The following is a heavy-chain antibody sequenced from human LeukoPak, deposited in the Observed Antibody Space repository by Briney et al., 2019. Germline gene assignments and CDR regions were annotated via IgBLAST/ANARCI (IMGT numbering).Heavy chain of an antibody. CDR3: ARTEQYQLLLH. V-gene: IGHV1-18*01. J-gene: IGHJ4*02. D-gene: IGHD2-2*01. Sequence: ASVKVSCKASGYTFTSYGITWVRQAPGQGLEWMGWISAYNGNTNYAQKLQGRVTMTTDTSTSTAYLDLRSLRSDDTAVYYCARTEQYQLLLHWGQGTLVTVSS. CDR2: ISAYNGNT. CDR1: GYTFTSYG.